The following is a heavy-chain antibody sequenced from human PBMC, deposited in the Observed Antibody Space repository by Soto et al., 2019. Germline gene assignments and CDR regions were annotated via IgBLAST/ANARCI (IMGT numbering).Heavy chain of an antibody. Sequence: ASVKVSCKASGYTFTSYAMHWVRQAPGQRLEWMGWINAGNGNTKYSQKFQGRVTMTRNTSISTAYMELSSLRSEDTAVYYCARNTAEQLVLWGLYYYYYGMDVWGQGTTVTVSS. CDR3: ARNTAEQLVLWGLYYYYYGMDV. CDR2: INAGNGNT. J-gene: IGHJ6*02. V-gene: IGHV1-3*01. D-gene: IGHD6-13*01. CDR1: GYTFTSYA.